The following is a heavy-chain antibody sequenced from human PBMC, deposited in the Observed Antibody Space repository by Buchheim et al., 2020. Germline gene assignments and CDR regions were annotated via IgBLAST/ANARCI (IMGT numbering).Heavy chain of an antibody. Sequence: QVQLQESGPGLVKPSETLSLTCTVSGGSISSYYWSWIRQPPGKGLEWIGYTYYSGSTNYNPSLKSRVTISVDTSKNQFSLKLSSVTAADTAVYYCARGDCSGGSCYLPHYYGMDVWGQGTT. V-gene: IGHV4-59*01. D-gene: IGHD2-15*01. CDR2: TYYSGST. CDR3: ARGDCSGGSCYLPHYYGMDV. CDR1: GGSISSYY. J-gene: IGHJ6*02.